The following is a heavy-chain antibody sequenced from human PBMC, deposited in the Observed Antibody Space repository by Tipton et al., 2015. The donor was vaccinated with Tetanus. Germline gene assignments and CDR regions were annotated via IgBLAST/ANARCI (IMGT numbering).Heavy chain of an antibody. V-gene: IGHV4-39*01. CDR1: GGSTGSGSYY. CDR3: ARLRFFDWLSFDY. J-gene: IGHJ4*02. CDR2: IYYGGST. D-gene: IGHD3-3*01. Sequence: TLSLTCTVSGGSTGSGSYYWGWIRQPPGKGLEWIGIIYYGGSTYYNPSLKSRVSITVDTSKNQFSLKLSSVTAADTAVYYCARLRFFDWLSFDYWGQGTLVTVSS.